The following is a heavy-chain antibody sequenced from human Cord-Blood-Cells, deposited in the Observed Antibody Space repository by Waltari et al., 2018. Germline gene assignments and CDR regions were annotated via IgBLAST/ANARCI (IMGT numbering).Heavy chain of an antibody. CDR3: ARVTIDVLRYFDL. Sequence: QVQLVQSGAEVKKPGASVKVSCKASGYTFTGYYMHWVRQAPGQGLEWMGWINPNSGGTNYAQKFQGRGTMTRYTSSSTAYMELSRLRSDDTAVYYCARVTIDVLRYFDLWGRGTLVTVSS. V-gene: IGHV1-2*02. J-gene: IGHJ2*01. CDR1: GYTFTGYY. D-gene: IGHD3-9*01. CDR2: INPNSGGT.